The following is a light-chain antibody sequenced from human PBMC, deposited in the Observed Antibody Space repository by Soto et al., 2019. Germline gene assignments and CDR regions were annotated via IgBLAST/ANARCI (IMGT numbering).Light chain of an antibody. V-gene: IGLV2-8*01. J-gene: IGLJ2*01. CDR1: SSDVGGYNY. Sequence: QSVLTQPASVSGSPGQSITISCTGTSSDVGGYNYVSWYQQHPGKAPKLMIYEGRERPSGVPDRFSGSKSGNTASLTVSGLQAEDEADYYCSSYAGNNNLLFGGGTKLTVL. CDR3: SSYAGNNNLL. CDR2: EGR.